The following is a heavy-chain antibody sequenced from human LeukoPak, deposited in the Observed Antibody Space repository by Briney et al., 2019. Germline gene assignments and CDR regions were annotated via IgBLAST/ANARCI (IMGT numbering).Heavy chain of an antibody. CDR1: GYSISSGYY. V-gene: IGHV4-38-2*01. J-gene: IGHJ4*02. CDR3: ESLYCSGGSCYALYFDY. D-gene: IGHD2-15*01. CDR2: IYHSGST. Sequence: SETLSLTCAVSGYSISSGYYWGWIRQPPGKGLEWIGSIYHSGSTYYNPSLKSRVTISVDTSQNQFSLKLSSVTAADTAVYYCESLYCSGGSCYALYFDYWGQGTLVTVS.